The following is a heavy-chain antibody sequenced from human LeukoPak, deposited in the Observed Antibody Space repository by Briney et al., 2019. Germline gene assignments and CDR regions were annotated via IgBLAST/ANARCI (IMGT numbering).Heavy chain of an antibody. CDR2: IYYSGST. CDR3: AREGPHYDFWSGYYWDSWFDP. CDR1: GGSISSHY. Sequence: PSDTLSLTCTVSGGSISSHYRSWIRQPPGKGLEWIGYIYYSGSTNYNPSLQSRVTISVDTSKNQFSLTLCSVTAADTAVYYGAREGPHYDFWSGYYWDSWFDPWGQGTLVTVSS. V-gene: IGHV4-59*11. D-gene: IGHD3-3*01. J-gene: IGHJ5*02.